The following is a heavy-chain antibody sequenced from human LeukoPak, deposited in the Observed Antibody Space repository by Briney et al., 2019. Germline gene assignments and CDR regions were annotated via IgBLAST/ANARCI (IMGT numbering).Heavy chain of an antibody. V-gene: IGHV3-9*03. D-gene: IGHD6-13*01. J-gene: IGHJ4*02. CDR1: GFTFDDYA. CDR3: AKGEGSSSWYPIDY. CDR2: ISWNSGSI. Sequence: PGGSLRLSCAASGFTFDDYAMHWVRQAPGKGLEWVSGISWNSGSIGYADSVKGRFTISRDNAKNSLYLQMNSLRAEDMALYYCAKGEGSSSWYPIDYWGQGTLVTVSS.